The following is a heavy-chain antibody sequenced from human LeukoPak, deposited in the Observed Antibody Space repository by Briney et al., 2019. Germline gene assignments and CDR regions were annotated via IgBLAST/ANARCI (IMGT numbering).Heavy chain of an antibody. V-gene: IGHV4-34*01. D-gene: IGHD1-26*01. CDR1: GGSFSGYY. CDR3: ARARPKKWELLGSAVFDY. CDR2: INHSGST. J-gene: IGHJ4*02. Sequence: KASETLSLTCAVYGGSFSGYYWSWIRQPPGKGLEWIGEINHSGSTNYNPSLKSRVTISVDTSKNQFSLKLSSVTAADTAVYYCARARPKKWELLGSAVFDYWGQGTLVTVSS.